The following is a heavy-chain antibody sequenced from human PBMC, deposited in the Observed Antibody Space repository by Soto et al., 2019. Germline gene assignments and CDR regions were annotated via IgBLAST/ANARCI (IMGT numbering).Heavy chain of an antibody. Sequence: SETLSLTCTVSGGSTSSGDYYWSWIRQPPGKGLEWIGYIYYSGSTYYNPSLKSRVTISVDTSKNQFSLKLSSVTAADTAVYYCARDLVDYYGSNWFDPWGKGTLVTVSS. J-gene: IGHJ5*02. CDR2: IYYSGST. D-gene: IGHD3-10*01. CDR1: GGSTSSGDYY. CDR3: ARDLVDYYGSNWFDP. V-gene: IGHV4-30-4*01.